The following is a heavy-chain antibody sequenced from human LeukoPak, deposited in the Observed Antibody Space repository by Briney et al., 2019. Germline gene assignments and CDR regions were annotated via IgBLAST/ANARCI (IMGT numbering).Heavy chain of an antibody. CDR1: GYTINSYA. CDR3: ARVVDYYDSSGPRGWDAFEI. CDR2: FNTNTGNP. V-gene: IGHV7-4-1*02. J-gene: IGHJ3*02. Sequence: ASVKLSCKASGYTINSYAMNWVRQSPGQGLGWMAWFNTNTGNPTYAQGFTGRIVFSLDTSVSTAYLQSKSLKAEETAVYYCARVVDYYDSSGPRGWDAFEIWGQGTMVTVSS. D-gene: IGHD3-22*01.